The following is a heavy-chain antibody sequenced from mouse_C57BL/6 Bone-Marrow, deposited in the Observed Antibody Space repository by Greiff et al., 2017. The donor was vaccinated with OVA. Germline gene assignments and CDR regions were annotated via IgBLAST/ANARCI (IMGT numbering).Heavy chain of an antibody. D-gene: IGHD1-1*01. V-gene: IGHV1-9*01. CDR1: GYTFTGYW. CDR3: ATLTTVVATDYFDY. Sequence: VQLQQSGAELMKPGASVKLSCKATGYTFTGYWIEWVKQRPGHGLEWIGEILPGSGSTNYNEKFKGKATFTADTSSNSAYMQLSSLTTEDSAIYYCATLTTVVATDYFDYWGKGTTLTVSS. CDR2: ILPGSGST. J-gene: IGHJ2*01.